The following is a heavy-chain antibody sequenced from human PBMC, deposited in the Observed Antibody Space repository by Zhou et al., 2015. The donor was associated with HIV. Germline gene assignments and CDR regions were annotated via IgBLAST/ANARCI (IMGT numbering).Heavy chain of an antibody. Sequence: QVQLVQSGAEGKKPGSSVKVSCKTSGGTFSSSSISWVRQAPGEGLEWMGRIIPIIGVTDYAQKFQERFTISADTSTTTVSMELSSLRADDTAVYYCASRPWMTTVTTHGYYYYMDVWGKGTTVTVSS. D-gene: IGHD4-17*01. CDR3: ASRPWMTTVTTHGYYYYMDV. CDR1: GGTFSSSS. V-gene: IGHV1-69*02. J-gene: IGHJ6*03. CDR2: IIPIIGVT.